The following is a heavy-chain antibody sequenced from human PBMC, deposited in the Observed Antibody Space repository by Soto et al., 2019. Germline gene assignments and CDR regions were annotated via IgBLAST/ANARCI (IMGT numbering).Heavy chain of an antibody. V-gene: IGHV1-2*02. J-gene: IGHJ5*02. CDR3: ARGGCSGGSCYNEP. Sequence: ASVKVSCKASGYTFTGYYMHWVREARGQGLEWMGWINPNSGGTNYAQKFQGRVTMTRDTSISTAYMELSRLRSDDTAVYYCARGGCSGGSCYNEPWGQGTLVPVSS. CDR2: INPNSGGT. CDR1: GYTFTGYY. D-gene: IGHD2-15*01.